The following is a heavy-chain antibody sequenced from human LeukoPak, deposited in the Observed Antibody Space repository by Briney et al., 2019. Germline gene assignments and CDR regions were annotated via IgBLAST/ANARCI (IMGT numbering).Heavy chain of an antibody. D-gene: IGHD6-13*01. CDR3: ARGGAYSSSWSDKEYYYYMDV. CDR2: INPSGGST. CDR1: GYTFTSYY. J-gene: IGHJ6*03. V-gene: IGHV1-46*01. Sequence: ASVKVSCKASGYTFTSYYMHWVRQAPGQGLEWMGIINPSGGSTSYAQKFQGRVTMTRDMSTSTVYMELSSLRSEDTAVYYCARGGAYSSSWSDKEYYYYMDVWGKGTTVTVSS.